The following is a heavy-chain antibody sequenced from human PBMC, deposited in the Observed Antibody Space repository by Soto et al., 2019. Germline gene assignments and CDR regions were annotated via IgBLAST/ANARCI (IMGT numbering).Heavy chain of an antibody. D-gene: IGHD3-22*01. CDR3: TRNQVKADY. CDR2: IKQDGSAK. J-gene: IGHJ4*02. CDR1: GFTFSDLW. Sequence: EVQLVESGGGLVQPGGSLRLSCAASGFTFSDLWMTWVRQAPGKGLQWVANIKQDGSAKNYVDSVKGRFTISRDNAKSSVYLQLNSLRVEDTAVYYCTRNQVKADYWGQGTLVTVSS. V-gene: IGHV3-7*01.